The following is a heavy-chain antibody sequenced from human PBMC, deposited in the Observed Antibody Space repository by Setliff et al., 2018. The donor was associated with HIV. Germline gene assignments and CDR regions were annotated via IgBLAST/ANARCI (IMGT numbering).Heavy chain of an antibody. Sequence: LRLSCAASGLTFSDYAMSWVRQAPGKGLEWVSAISGSEINTYYADSVKGRFTISRDNSKNMLYLQMNSLRAEDTAVYYCVRDDSNGPNSLDPWGQGTLVTVSS. D-gene: IGHD2-8*01. V-gene: IGHV3-23*01. CDR1: GLTFSDYA. CDR2: ISGSEINT. CDR3: VRDDSNGPNSLDP. J-gene: IGHJ5*02.